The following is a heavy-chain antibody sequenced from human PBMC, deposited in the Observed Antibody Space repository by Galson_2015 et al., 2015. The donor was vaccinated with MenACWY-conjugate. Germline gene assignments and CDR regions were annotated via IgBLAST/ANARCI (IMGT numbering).Heavy chain of an antibody. V-gene: IGHV3-48*04. CDR1: GFTFSSYS. J-gene: IGHJ4*02. CDR2: ISSSSSTI. CDR3: ARDQCRDMGGGCLVYYFDY. Sequence: SLRLSCAASGFTFSSYSMNWVRQAPGKGLEWVSYISSSSSTIYYADSVKGRFTISRDNAKNSLYLQMNSLRAEDTAVYYCARDQCRDMGGGCLVYYFDYWGQGTLVTVSS. D-gene: IGHD5-24*01.